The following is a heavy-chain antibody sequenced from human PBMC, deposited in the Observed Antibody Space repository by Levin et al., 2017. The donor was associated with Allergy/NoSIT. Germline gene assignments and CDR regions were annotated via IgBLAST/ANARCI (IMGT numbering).Heavy chain of an antibody. D-gene: IGHD2-8*02. Sequence: GKSLKISCAASGFTFSSYWMSWVRQAPGKGLEWVANIKQDGTEKYYVDSVKGRFTISKDNAQNSVFLHMSSLTVEDTAVYFCARNWRSAFDFWGQGTRVTVSS. CDR1: GFTFSSYW. CDR2: IKQDGTEK. J-gene: IGHJ3*01. CDR3: ARNWRSAFDF. V-gene: IGHV3-7*04.